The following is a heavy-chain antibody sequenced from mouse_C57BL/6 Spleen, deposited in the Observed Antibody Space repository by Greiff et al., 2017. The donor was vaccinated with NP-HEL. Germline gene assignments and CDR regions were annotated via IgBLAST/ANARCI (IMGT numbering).Heavy chain of an antibody. Sequence: VKLQESGAELVKPGASVKISCKASGYAFSSYWMNWVKQRPGKGLEWIGQIYPGDGDTNYNGKFKGKATLTADKSSSTAYMQLSSLTSEDSAVYFCARRRLFYAMDYWGQGTSVTVSS. J-gene: IGHJ4*01. CDR1: GYAFSSYW. CDR3: ARRRLFYAMDY. CDR2: IYPGDGDT. V-gene: IGHV1-80*01.